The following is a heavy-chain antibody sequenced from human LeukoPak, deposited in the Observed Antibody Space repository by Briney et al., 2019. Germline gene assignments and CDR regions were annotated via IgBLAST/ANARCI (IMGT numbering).Heavy chain of an antibody. CDR2: IGGSGGST. J-gene: IGHJ3*02. V-gene: IGHV3-23*01. CDR1: GFTFSSYA. Sequence: PGGSLRLSCAASGFTFSSYAMSWVRQAPGKGLEWVSAIGGSGGSTYYADSVKGRFTISRDNSKNTLYLQMNSLRAEDTAVYYCARDLNSSGWYSLIGAFDIWGQGTMVTVSS. CDR3: ARDLNSSGWYSLIGAFDI. D-gene: IGHD6-19*01.